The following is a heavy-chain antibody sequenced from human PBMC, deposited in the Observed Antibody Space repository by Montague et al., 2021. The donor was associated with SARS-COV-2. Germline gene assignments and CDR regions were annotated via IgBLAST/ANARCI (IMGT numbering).Heavy chain of an antibody. Sequence: YRSLSWAASGFSFSSYHMSWVRQAPGKGLEWVSSISPSGDYIYSADSLKGRFIISRDNAKNSLYLQMSSLRAEDTAIYYCARASWIVATVPDYWGQGTLVTVSS. CDR2: ISPSGDYI. J-gene: IGHJ4*02. CDR1: GFSFSSYH. CDR3: ARASWIVATVPDY. D-gene: IGHD5-12*01. V-gene: IGHV3-21*01.